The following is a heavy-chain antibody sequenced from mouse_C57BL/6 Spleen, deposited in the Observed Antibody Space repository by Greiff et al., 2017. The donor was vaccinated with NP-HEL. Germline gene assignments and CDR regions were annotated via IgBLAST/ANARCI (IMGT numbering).Heavy chain of an antibody. CDR1: GFSLTSYG. D-gene: IGHD2-2*01. J-gene: IGHJ4*01. CDR3: ARQWLRPSDYAMDY. V-gene: IGHV2-6*03. CDR2: IWSDGST. Sequence: QVQLKESGPGLVAPSQSLSITCTVSGFSLTSYGVHWVRQPPGKGLEWLVVIWSDGSTTYNSAIKSRLSISKDNSKSQVFLKMNSRQTDDTAMYYCARQWLRPSDYAMDYWGQGTSVTVSS.